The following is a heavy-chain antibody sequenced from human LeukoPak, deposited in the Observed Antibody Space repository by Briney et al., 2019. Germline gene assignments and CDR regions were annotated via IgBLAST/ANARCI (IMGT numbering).Heavy chain of an antibody. Sequence: GGSLRLSCAASGFTFSSSAMSWVRQAPGKGLEWVSTISGSGGSTYYADSVKGRFTISRDNAKNSLYLQMNSLRAEDTAVYYCAELGITMIGGVWGKGTTVTISS. D-gene: IGHD3-10*02. CDR1: GFTFSSSA. V-gene: IGHV3-23*01. CDR2: ISGSGGST. CDR3: AELGITMIGGV. J-gene: IGHJ6*04.